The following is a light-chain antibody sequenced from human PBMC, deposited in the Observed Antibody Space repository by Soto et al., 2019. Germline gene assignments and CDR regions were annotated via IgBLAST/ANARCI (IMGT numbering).Light chain of an antibody. V-gene: IGKV1-9*01. J-gene: IGKJ5*01. CDR1: QDIYLY. CDR3: QHRHSYPIT. CDR2: TAS. Sequence: DIQLTQSPSFLSASVGDRVTLTCRASQDIYLYLAWYQQKPGKAPKLLIHTASILQSGVPSRFSGSGSGTEFTLTISSLQPEDFASYYCQHRHSYPITFGQGTRLEI.